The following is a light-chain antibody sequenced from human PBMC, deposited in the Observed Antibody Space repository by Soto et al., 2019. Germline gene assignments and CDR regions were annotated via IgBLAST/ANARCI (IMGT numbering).Light chain of an antibody. CDR3: QVWDKSSDQPV. Sequence: SYELTQPPSVSVVPGQTPTISCGGNNIGSKGVHWYQQKPGQAPVLVVYEDSDRPSGIPERFSGSNSGNTATLTISRVEAGDEADYYCQVWDKSSDQPVFGGGTKVTVL. CDR1: NIGSKG. J-gene: IGLJ2*01. CDR2: EDS. V-gene: IGLV3-21*02.